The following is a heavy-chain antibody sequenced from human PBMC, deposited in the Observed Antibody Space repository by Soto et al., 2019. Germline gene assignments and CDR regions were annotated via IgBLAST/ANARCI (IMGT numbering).Heavy chain of an antibody. CDR1: GFTFSSYG. CDR2: ISYDGSNK. Sequence: GGSLRLSCAASGFTFSSYGMHWVRQAPGKGLEWVAVISYDGSNKYYADSVKGRFTISRDNSKNTLYLQMNSLRAEDTAVYYCAKCLTEYPDHGMDVWGQGTTVTVS. CDR3: AKCLTEYPDHGMDV. J-gene: IGHJ6*02. V-gene: IGHV3-30*18.